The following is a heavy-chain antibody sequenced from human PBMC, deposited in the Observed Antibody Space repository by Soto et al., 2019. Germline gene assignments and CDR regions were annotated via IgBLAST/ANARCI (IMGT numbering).Heavy chain of an antibody. Sequence: EVQLLESGGGLVQPGGSLRLSCAASGFTFSSYAMSWVRQAPGKGLEWVSAISGSGGRTYYADSVKGRFTISRDNSKNTLYLQMNSLRAEDTAVYYCASLSLGYCSGGSCFPWGEGTLVTVSS. J-gene: IGHJ5*02. V-gene: IGHV3-23*01. CDR2: ISGSGGRT. CDR3: ASLSLGYCSGGSCFP. D-gene: IGHD2-15*01. CDR1: GFTFSSYA.